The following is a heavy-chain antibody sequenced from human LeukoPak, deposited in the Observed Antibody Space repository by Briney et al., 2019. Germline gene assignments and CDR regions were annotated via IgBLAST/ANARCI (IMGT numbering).Heavy chain of an antibody. CDR3: ARGSGRSYLPFDY. Sequence: GGSLRPSCAASGFTFSSYSMNWVRQAPGKGLEWVSSISSSSSYIYYADSVKGRFTISRDNAKNSLYLQMNSLRAEDTAVYYCARGSGRSYLPFDYWGQGTLVTVSS. J-gene: IGHJ4*02. V-gene: IGHV3-21*01. D-gene: IGHD1-26*01. CDR1: GFTFSSYS. CDR2: ISSSSSYI.